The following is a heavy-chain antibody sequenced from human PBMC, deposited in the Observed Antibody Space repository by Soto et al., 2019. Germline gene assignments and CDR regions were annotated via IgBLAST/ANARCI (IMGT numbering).Heavy chain of an antibody. CDR2: IYYSGST. CDR3: ERAHLIVDSAIVFRL. CDR1: GGSVSSGSYY. Sequence: SETLSLTCTVSGGSVSSGSYYWSWIRQPPGKVLEWIGYIYYSGSTNYNPSLKSRVTISVDTSKNKFSLKLSSVTAAETAVYYCERAHLIVDSAIVFRLWGQRILVTVSS. J-gene: IGHJ1*01. D-gene: IGHD5-18*01. V-gene: IGHV4-61*01.